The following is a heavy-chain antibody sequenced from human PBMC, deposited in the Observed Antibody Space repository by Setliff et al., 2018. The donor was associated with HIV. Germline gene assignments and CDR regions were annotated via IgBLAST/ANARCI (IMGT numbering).Heavy chain of an antibody. Sequence: ASVKVSCKASGYTFTNYFMHWVRQAPGKGLEWMGRVDPEDGETIYAEKFQGRVTISEGTSKNQFSLKVTSVTAADTAVYYCTRDLWGDDYYYNNMEVWGKGTTVTVSS. D-gene: IGHD2-21*02. CDR3: TRDLWGDDYYYNNMEV. CDR2: VDPEDGET. J-gene: IGHJ6*03. V-gene: IGHV1-69-2*01. CDR1: GYTFTNYF.